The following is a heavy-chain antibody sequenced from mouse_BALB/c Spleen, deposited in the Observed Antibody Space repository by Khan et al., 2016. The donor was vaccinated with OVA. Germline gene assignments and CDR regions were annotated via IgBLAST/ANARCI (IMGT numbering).Heavy chain of an antibody. CDR1: GLTIKDSY. V-gene: IGHV14-3*02. CDR2: IDPSTGNT. Sequence: IQLVQSGAELVKSGATVKLSCTASGLTIKDSYMHWLKQSPEQGLEWIGRIDPSTGNTKYDPNFQGKATITADTSSNTAYLQLSSLTSEDTAFYYCARIARKWGQGTTLTVSS. CDR3: ARIARK. J-gene: IGHJ2*01.